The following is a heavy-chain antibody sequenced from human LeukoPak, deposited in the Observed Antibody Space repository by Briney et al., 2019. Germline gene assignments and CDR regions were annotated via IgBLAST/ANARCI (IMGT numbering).Heavy chain of an antibody. Sequence: ASVKVSCKASGYTFTGYYMHWVRQAPGQGLEWMGWINPNSGGTNYAQKFQGRVTMTRDMSTSTVYMELSSLRSEDTAVYYCARDVLRFGAATTYFQHWGQGTLVTVSS. CDR1: GYTFTGYY. CDR2: INPNSGGT. V-gene: IGHV1-2*02. CDR3: ARDVLRFGAATTYFQH. J-gene: IGHJ1*01. D-gene: IGHD3-10*01.